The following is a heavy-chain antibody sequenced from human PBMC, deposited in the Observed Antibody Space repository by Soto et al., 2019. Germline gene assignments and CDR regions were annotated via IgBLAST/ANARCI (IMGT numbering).Heavy chain of an antibody. V-gene: IGHV1-69*01. D-gene: IGHD3-16*02. J-gene: IGHJ4*02. Sequence: QVPLVQSGAEVKKPGSSVKVSCKASGGTFSSYAISWVRQAPGQGLEWMGGIIPIFGTANYAQKFQGRVTITADESTSTAYMELSSLRSEDTAVYYCANRELRLGELSPNYFDYWGQGTLVTVSS. CDR1: GGTFSSYA. CDR2: IIPIFGTA. CDR3: ANRELRLGELSPNYFDY.